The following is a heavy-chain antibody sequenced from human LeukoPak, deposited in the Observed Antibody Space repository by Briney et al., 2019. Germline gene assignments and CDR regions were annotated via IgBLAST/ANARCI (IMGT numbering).Heavy chain of an antibody. D-gene: IGHD1-26*01. V-gene: IGHV1/OR15-1*04. CDR3: ARDPVGDY. CDR1: GYIFTDYY. Sequence: GASVKVSCNVSGYIFTDYYMHWVRRAPGQELGWMGRINPNSGGTNYTQKFQGTVTMTRDTSISTAYMELSRLRSDDTAVYYCARDPVGDYWGQGTLVTVSS. J-gene: IGHJ4*02. CDR2: INPNSGGT.